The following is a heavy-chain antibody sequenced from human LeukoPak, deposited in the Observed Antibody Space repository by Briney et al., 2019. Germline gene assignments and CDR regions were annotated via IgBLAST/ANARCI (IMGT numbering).Heavy chain of an antibody. Sequence: ASVKVSCKASGYTFIDYDITWVRQAPGQGLEWMGWISTYNANTNYAQKFQGRVTMTSDTSTSTAYMELRNLRSDDTAMYYCARDGFRFSGPFYYSDYWGQGTLVTVSS. J-gene: IGHJ4*02. D-gene: IGHD3-3*01. V-gene: IGHV1-18*01. CDR3: ARDGFRFSGPFYYSDY. CDR2: ISTYNANT. CDR1: GYTFIDYD.